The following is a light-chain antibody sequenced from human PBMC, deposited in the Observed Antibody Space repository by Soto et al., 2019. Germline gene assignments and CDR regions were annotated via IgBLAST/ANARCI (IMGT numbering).Light chain of an antibody. CDR2: GAS. CDR3: HQYATAPLT. J-gene: IGKJ3*01. Sequence: EVVLTQSPGTLSLSPGERATLSCRASQSVAANYLAWYQQKRGQAPRLLIYGASSRATGIPDRFSGSGSGTDFTLTISRLEPEDFSVYYFHQYATAPLTFGPGPKVDIK. V-gene: IGKV3-20*01. CDR1: QSVAANY.